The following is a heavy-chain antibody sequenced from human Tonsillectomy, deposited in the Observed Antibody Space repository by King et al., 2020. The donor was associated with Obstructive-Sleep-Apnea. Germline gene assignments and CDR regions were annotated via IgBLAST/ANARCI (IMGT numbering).Heavy chain of an antibody. CDR3: ARESGDY. CDR1: GFTFISYW. J-gene: IGHJ4*02. V-gene: IGHV3-7*01. CDR2: IKQDGSEK. Sequence: VQLVESGGGLVQPGGSLRLSCAASGFTFISYWMSWVRQAPGKGLDWVANIKQDGSEKYYVDSVKGRFTISRYNAKNSLYLQMNSLRAEDTAVYYCARESGDYWGQGTLVTVSS.